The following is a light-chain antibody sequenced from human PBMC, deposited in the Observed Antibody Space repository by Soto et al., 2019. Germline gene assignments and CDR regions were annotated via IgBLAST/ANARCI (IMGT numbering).Light chain of an antibody. CDR1: QSVSSSY. V-gene: IGKV3-20*01. CDR3: QQYGSSPWT. J-gene: IGKJ1*01. Sequence: EIVLMQSPGTLSLSPGERATLSCRASQSVSSSYLAWYQQKPGQAPGLVIYGASSRAAGIPDRISGSGSGTDFTLTIRRLEPEDFAVYYCQQYGSSPWTFGQGTKVEIK. CDR2: GAS.